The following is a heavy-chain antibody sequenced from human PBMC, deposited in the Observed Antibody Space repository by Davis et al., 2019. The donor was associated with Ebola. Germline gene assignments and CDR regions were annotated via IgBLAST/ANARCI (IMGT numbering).Heavy chain of an antibody. CDR1: GGSINSPDYY. J-gene: IGHJ5*02. D-gene: IGHD3-10*01. Sequence: MPSETLSLTCTVSGGSINSPDYYWAWIRQSPGQGLEWIGSIYYSGGTYYNPSLQSRVTLSVDTSKNEFSLELSSVTAADTAVYYCGRMVLSLIDTWGQRTLVAVSS. V-gene: IGHV4-39*01. CDR2: IYYSGGT. CDR3: GRMVLSLIDT.